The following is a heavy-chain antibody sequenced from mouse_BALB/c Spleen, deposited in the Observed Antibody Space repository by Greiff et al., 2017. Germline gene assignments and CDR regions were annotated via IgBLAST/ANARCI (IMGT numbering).Heavy chain of an antibody. CDR3: ATGSSYEYFDV. CDR2: IWAGGST. Sequence: VMLVESGPGLVAPSQSLSITCTVSGFSLTSYGVHWVRQPPGKGLEWLGVIWAGGSTNYNSALMSRLSISKDNSKSQVFLKMNSLQTDDTAMYYCATGSSYEYFDVWGAGTTVTVSS. J-gene: IGHJ1*01. V-gene: IGHV2-9*02. D-gene: IGHD1-1*01. CDR1: GFSLTSYG.